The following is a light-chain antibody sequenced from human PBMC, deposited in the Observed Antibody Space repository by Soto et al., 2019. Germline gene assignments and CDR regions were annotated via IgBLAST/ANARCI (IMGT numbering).Light chain of an antibody. V-gene: IGLV1-40*01. CDR1: SSNLGAGYD. CDR2: GNR. J-gene: IGLJ3*02. Sequence: QPVLTEPPSVSGAPGQRVTLSCTGPSSNLGAGYDVHWYQQLPGAPPKLVIFGNRNRPSGVPERFSGSKSGTSASLAITGLQAEDEAHYYCQAYDYSLTASVFGGGTKLTVL. CDR3: QAYDYSLTASV.